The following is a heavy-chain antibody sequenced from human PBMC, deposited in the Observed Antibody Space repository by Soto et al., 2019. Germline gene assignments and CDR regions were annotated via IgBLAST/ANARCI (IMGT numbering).Heavy chain of an antibody. CDR2: IWYDGNNK. CDR1: GFTFSIYG. D-gene: IGHD2-15*01. CDR3: ARGRLCSGGSCYSVYFVY. Sequence: PGGSLRLSCAASGFTFSIYGMHWVRQAPGKGLEWVAVIWYDGNNKYYADSVKGRFTISRDNSKNTLYLQMNSLRAEDTAVYYCARGRLCSGGSCYSVYFVYWGQGTLLTVSS. V-gene: IGHV3-33*01. J-gene: IGHJ4*02.